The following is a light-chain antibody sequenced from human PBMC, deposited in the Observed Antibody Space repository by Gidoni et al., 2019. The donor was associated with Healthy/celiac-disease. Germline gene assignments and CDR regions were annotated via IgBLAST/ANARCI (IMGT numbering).Light chain of an antibody. V-gene: IGLV3-1*01. CDR2: QDS. Sequence: YELTQPPSESVSPGQTASITCSGDKLGDKYACWYQQKPGQSPVLVIYQDSKRPSGIPERFSGSNSWNTATLTISGTQAMDEADYYCQAWDSSTWGVFGGGTKLTVL. J-gene: IGLJ2*01. CDR3: QAWDSSTWGV. CDR1: KLGDKY.